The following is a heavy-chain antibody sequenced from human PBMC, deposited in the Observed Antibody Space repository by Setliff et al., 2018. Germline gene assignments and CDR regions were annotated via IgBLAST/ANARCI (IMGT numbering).Heavy chain of an antibody. D-gene: IGHD3-10*01. CDR3: ARSLSSGSYWNPRPFYSDS. J-gene: IGHJ4*02. CDR1: GGSISSSY. Sequence: ASETLSLTCTVSGGSISSSYWSWIRQPAGRGLEWMGHIDPSGNTNYHPSLRSRVTISRDTSKNQFSLKLTSVTAADTAVYFCARSLSSGSYWNPRPFYSDSWGQGTLVTVSS. V-gene: IGHV4-4*07. CDR2: IDPSGNT.